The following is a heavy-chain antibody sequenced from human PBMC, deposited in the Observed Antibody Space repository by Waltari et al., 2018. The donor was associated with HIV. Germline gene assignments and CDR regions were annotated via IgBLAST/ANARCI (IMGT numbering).Heavy chain of an antibody. Sequence: EEQLVESAGALFQSGGSLRLSCAASRFTFHAYSTNLIRQAQGKGLEGVAHIKADGTESQYVDSVKGRFTISRDNAKNSLYLEMNSLRVEDTAVYYCAKGTTVTYYHYYGMDVWGQGTTVAVSS. CDR3: AKGTTVTYYHYYGMDV. J-gene: IGHJ6*02. CDR1: RFTFHAYS. V-gene: IGHV3-7*01. D-gene: IGHD4-17*01. CDR2: IKADGTES.